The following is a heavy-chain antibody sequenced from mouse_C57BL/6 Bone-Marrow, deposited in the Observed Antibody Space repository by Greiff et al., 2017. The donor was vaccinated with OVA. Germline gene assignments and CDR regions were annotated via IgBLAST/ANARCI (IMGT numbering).Heavy chain of an antibody. CDR2: IYPRSGNT. J-gene: IGHJ3*01. Sequence: QVQLKESGAELARPGASVKLSCKASGYTFTSYGISWVKQRTGPGLEWIGEIYPRSGNTYYNEKFKGKATLTADKSSSTAYMELRSLTSEDSAVYFCAREDGYLAWFAYWGQGTLVTVSA. D-gene: IGHD2-3*01. CDR1: GYTFTSYG. CDR3: AREDGYLAWFAY. V-gene: IGHV1-81*01.